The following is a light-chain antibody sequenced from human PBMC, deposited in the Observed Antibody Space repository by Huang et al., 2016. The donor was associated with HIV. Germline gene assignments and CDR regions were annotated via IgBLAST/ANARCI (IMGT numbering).Light chain of an antibody. CDR3: QQTFSNPVT. Sequence: DIQMTQSPSSLSAFVGDRVTVSCRASHNIRTFLSWYQQRPGKAPKLLIYAASNLYRGVPSRFSGSGSGTDFTLTITSLQPEDFATYYCQQTFSNPVTFGQGTKVDLK. V-gene: IGKV1-39*01. CDR2: AAS. J-gene: IGKJ1*01. CDR1: HNIRTF.